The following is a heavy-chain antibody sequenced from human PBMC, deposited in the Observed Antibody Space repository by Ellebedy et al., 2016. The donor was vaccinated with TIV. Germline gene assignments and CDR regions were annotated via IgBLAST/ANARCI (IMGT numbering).Heavy chain of an antibody. CDR3: ARRHNYDFWSGYYIFDY. D-gene: IGHD3-3*01. CDR1: GFTFSDYY. V-gene: IGHV3-11*04. CDR2: ISSSGSTI. Sequence: GGSLRLSXAASGFTFSDYYMSWIRQDPGKGLEWVSYISSSGSTIYYADSVKGRFTISRDNAKNSLYLQMNSLRAEDTAVYYCARRHNYDFWSGYYIFDYWGQGTLVTVSS. J-gene: IGHJ4*02.